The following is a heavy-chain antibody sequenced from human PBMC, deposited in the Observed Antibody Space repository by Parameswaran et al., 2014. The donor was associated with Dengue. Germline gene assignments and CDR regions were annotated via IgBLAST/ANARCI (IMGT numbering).Heavy chain of an antibody. J-gene: IGHJ6*03. CDR2: ISGDGGST. V-gene: IGHV3-43*02. Sequence: VRQMPGKGLEWVSLISGDGGSTYYADSVKGRFTTSRDNSKNSLYLQMNSLRTEDTALYYCAKVNYYYYMDVWGKGTTVTVSS. CDR3: AKVNYYYYMDV.